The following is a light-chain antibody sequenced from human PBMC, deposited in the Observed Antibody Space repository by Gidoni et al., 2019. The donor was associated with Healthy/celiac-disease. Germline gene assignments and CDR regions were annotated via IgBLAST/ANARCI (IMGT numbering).Light chain of an antibody. CDR1: QSVSSY. Sequence: EIVLTQSPATLSLSPGERATPSCRASQSVSSYLAWYQQKPGQAPRLLIYDASNRATGIPARFSGSGSGTDFTLTISSLEPEDFAVYYCQQRSNWPPFTFGGXTKVEIK. CDR2: DAS. V-gene: IGKV3-11*01. J-gene: IGKJ4*01. CDR3: QQRSNWPPFT.